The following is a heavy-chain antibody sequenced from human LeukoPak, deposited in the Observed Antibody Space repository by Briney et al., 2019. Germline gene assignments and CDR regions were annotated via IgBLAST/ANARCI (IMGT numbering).Heavy chain of an antibody. CDR2: IYYTGST. Sequence: SETLSLTCTVSGGSISSGDYYWSWIRQPPGKGLEWIGDIYYTGSTYYNPSLKSRVTISVDTSKNQFSLKLSSVTAADTAVYYCARVYGDYASWFDPWGQGTLGTVSS. V-gene: IGHV4-30-4*01. J-gene: IGHJ5*02. CDR1: GGSISSGDYY. CDR3: ARVYGDYASWFDP. D-gene: IGHD4-17*01.